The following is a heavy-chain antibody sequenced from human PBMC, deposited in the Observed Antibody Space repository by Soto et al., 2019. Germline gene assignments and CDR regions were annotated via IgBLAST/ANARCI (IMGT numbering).Heavy chain of an antibody. V-gene: IGHV3-21*01. CDR2: ISSSSSYI. CDR3: ARDRHDYYYYYGMDV. Sequence: GGSLRLSCAASGFTFSSYSMNWVRQAPGKGLEWVSSISSSSSYIYYADSVKGRFTISRDNAKNSLYLQMNSLRAEDTAVYYCARDRHDYYYYYGMDVWGQGTTVTVSS. CDR1: GFTFSSYS. J-gene: IGHJ6*02. D-gene: IGHD6-6*01.